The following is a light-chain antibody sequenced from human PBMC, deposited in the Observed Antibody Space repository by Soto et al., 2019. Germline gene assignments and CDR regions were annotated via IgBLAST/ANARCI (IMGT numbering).Light chain of an antibody. V-gene: IGKV1-12*01. CDR3: HQASRFPYT. Sequence: DIQMTQSPSSVSASVGDTINITCRASHDIKKWLAWYQQKPGKAPKVLIYAASNLESGVSPRFSGSGAGTEFSLTLSSLQTEDFATYFCHQASRFPYTFGPGTKVDI. CDR2: AAS. J-gene: IGKJ3*01. CDR1: HDIKKW.